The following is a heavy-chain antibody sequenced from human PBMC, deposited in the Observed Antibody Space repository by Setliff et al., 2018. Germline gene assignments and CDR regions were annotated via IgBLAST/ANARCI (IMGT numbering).Heavy chain of an antibody. D-gene: IGHD3-3*01. J-gene: IGHJ4*02. CDR3: ASTPDGDLYYNFWSGYYLTLDY. CDR1: GYSISSGYY. Sequence: PSETLCLTCAVSGYSISSGYYWGWIRQPPGKGLEWIGNIYHSGSTYYNPSLKSRVTISVDTSKNQFSLKLSSVTAADTAVYYCASTPDGDLYYNFWSGYYLTLDYWGQGTLVTVSS. CDR2: IYHSGST. V-gene: IGHV4-38-2*01.